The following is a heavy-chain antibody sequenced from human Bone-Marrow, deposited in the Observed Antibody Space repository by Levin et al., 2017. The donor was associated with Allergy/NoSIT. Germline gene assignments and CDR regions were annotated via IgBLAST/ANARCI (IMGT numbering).Heavy chain of an antibody. D-gene: IGHD6-13*01. Sequence: SETLSLTCSVSGGSISSSRYYSGWIRQPPGKGPEWIGNIYYTGTSSSYPSLPRRVTISVDTSKSQFSLKLSSVTAADTAVYFCARLHISSWTDPDYYYYMDVWGKGTTVTVSS. J-gene: IGHJ6*03. CDR1: GGSISSSRYY. CDR3: ARLHISSWTDPDYYYYMDV. CDR2: IYYTGTS. V-gene: IGHV4-39*01.